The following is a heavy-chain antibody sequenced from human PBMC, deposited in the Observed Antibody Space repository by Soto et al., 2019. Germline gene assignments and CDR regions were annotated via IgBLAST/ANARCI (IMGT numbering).Heavy chain of an antibody. J-gene: IGHJ5*01. CDR1: GDSISTVDYF. CDR3: ARGRYCLTGRCFPNWFDS. CDR2: IYKSATT. V-gene: IGHV4-30-4*01. Sequence: QVQLLESGPGLVKPSQTLSLTCSVSGDSISTVDYFWAWIRQPPGQALEYIGYIYKSATTYYNPSFESRVAISLDTSKSQFSLNVTSVTAADTAVYFCARGRYCLTGRCFPNWFDSWGQGTLVTVSS. D-gene: IGHD2-15*01.